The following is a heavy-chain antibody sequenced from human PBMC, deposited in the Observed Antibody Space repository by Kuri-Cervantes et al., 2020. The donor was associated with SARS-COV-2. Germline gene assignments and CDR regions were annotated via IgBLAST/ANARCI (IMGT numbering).Heavy chain of an antibody. Sequence: SVKVSCKAYGGTFSSYTISWVRQAPGQGLEWMGRIIPIIGIANYAQKFQGRVTITADKSTSTAYMELSSLRSEDTAVYYCAADMAYCGGDCYSNYFYYYGMDVWGQGTTVTVSS. CDR1: GGTFSSYT. CDR2: IIPIIGIA. D-gene: IGHD2-21*02. CDR3: AADMAYCGGDCYSNYFYYYGMDV. J-gene: IGHJ6*02. V-gene: IGHV1-69*02.